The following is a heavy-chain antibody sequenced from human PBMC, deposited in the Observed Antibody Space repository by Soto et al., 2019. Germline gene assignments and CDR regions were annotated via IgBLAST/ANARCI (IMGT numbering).Heavy chain of an antibody. CDR3: ARVPYGDYLLLYYGMDV. CDR1: GYSFTSYW. Sequence: PGESLKISCKGSGYSFTSYWIGWVRQMPGKGLEWMGIIYPGDSDTRYSPSFQGQVTISADKSISTAYLQWSSLKASDTAMYYCARVPYGDYLLLYYGMDVWGQGTTVTVSS. CDR2: IYPGDSDT. J-gene: IGHJ6*02. D-gene: IGHD4-17*01. V-gene: IGHV5-51*01.